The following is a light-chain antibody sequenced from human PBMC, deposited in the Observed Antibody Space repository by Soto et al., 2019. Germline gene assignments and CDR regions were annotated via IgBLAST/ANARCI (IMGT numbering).Light chain of an antibody. CDR3: QQYNDWPLT. CDR1: QSVSTN. V-gene: IGKV3-15*01. J-gene: IGKJ4*01. CDR2: SAS. Sequence: EIVMTQPPATLSVSPGERATLSCRASQSVSTNLVWYQQKPGQAPRLLIYSASTRAAGVPTRFSGSRSGAEFTLTINSLQSEDFAVYYRQQYNDWPLTFGGGTKVDIK.